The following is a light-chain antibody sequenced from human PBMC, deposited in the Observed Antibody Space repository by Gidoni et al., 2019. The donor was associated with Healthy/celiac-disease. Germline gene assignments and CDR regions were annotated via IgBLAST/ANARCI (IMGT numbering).Light chain of an antibody. V-gene: IGKV3-11*01. CDR3: QQRSNWPPLT. CDR1: QSVSRY. CDR2: DAS. J-gene: IGKJ4*01. Sequence: EIVLTQSPATLSLSPGERATLSCRASQSVSRYLAWYQQKPGQAPRLLIYDASNRATGIPARFSGRGSWTDFTLTISSLEPEDFAVYYCQQRSNWPPLTFGGXTKVEIK.